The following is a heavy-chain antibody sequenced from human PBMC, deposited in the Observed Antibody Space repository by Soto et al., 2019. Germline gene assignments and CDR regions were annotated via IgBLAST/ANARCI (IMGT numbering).Heavy chain of an antibody. V-gene: IGHV3-23*01. CDR3: AKNQERELPRVIDL. D-gene: IGHD1-7*01. Sequence: GGSLRLSCATSGLTFSNYAMSWVRQAPGGGLEWVSSMSGSSSTTYYADSVRGRFTISRDRSKNTLYLQMSSLRAEDTALYYCAKNQERELPRVIDLWGQGTLVTVSS. CDR1: GLTFSNYA. CDR2: MSGSSSTT. J-gene: IGHJ5*02.